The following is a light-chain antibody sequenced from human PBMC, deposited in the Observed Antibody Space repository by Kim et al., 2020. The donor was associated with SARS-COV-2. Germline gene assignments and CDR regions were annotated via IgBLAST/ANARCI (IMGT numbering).Light chain of an antibody. CDR2: YDS. V-gene: IGLV3-21*04. CDR3: QVWDSSSDHPV. J-gene: IGLJ3*02. CDR1: NIGSKS. Sequence: PGKKARMTCGGNNIGSKSVHWYQQKPGEAPVLVIYYDSDRPSAIPERFSGSNSGNTATLTIRRVEGGDEADYYCQVWDSSSDHPVFGGGTQLAVL.